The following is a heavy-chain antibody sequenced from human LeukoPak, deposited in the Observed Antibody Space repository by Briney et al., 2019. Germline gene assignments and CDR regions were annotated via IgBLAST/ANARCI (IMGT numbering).Heavy chain of an antibody. CDR2: ISGSSNDI. D-gene: IGHD2-15*01. V-gene: IGHV3-21*01. CDR1: GFPFSIYT. J-gene: IGHJ4*02. Sequence: MAGGPLRLSCAASGFPFSIYTMNWVRQAPGKGLEWVSSISGSSNDIYYADSVKGRFTISRDNAKNSLYLQMNSLRAEDTAVYYCATDYYCSGGSCYPPDWGQGTLVTVSS. CDR3: ATDYYCSGGSCYPPD.